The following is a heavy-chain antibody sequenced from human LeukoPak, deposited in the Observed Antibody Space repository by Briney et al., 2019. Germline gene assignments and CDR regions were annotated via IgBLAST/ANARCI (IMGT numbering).Heavy chain of an antibody. Sequence: SETLSLTCTVSGGSIIGYWWSWIRQPPGKGLEWIGNIRYNGNTYSNPSLKSRVTISVETSKNQFSMKLSSVTAADTAMYYCARYAALSGPNWLDPWGRGTLVTVSS. CDR3: ARYAALSGPNWLDP. CDR2: IRYNGNT. J-gene: IGHJ5*02. V-gene: IGHV4-59*01. D-gene: IGHD6-19*01. CDR1: GGSIIGYW.